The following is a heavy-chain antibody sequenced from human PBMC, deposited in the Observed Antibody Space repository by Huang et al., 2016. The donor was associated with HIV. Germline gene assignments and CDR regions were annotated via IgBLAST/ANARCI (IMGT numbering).Heavy chain of an antibody. CDR1: GFAFSQYA. CDR2: IGGNSGDI. Sequence: VQLVESGGGLVQPGWSLRLSCAASGFAFSQYAVPWVRQSPGKGREWVSGIGGNSGDIAYAASVRGRFVISRDNAKKSLYLKMNGLRLEDTALYFCVIMDDYFDYWGQGVLVGVSS. J-gene: IGHJ4*02. CDR3: VIMDDYFDY. D-gene: IGHD2-8*01. V-gene: IGHV3-9*01.